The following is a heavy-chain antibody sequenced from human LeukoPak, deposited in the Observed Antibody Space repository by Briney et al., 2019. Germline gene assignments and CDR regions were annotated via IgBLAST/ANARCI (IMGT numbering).Heavy chain of an antibody. V-gene: IGHV3-23*01. Sequence: GGSLRLSCAASGFTFDDYAMNWVRQAPGKGLEWVSAISPSGGSTYYADSVKGRFTISRDNSKNTLYLQMNSLRAEDTAVYYCAKGGYSGYDEFDYWGQGTLVTVSS. CDR2: ISPSGGST. J-gene: IGHJ4*02. CDR1: GFTFDDYA. CDR3: AKGGYSGYDEFDY. D-gene: IGHD5-12*01.